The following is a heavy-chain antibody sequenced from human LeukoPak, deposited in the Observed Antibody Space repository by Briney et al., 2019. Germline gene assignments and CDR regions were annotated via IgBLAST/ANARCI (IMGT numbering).Heavy chain of an antibody. CDR1: GFTFSSYE. CDR2: ISSSGSTI. D-gene: IGHD2-15*01. V-gene: IGHV3-48*03. CDR3: ARGLYCSGGSCYSEDGDY. J-gene: IGHJ4*02. Sequence: PGGSLRLSCAASGFTFSSYEMNWVRQAPGKGLEWVSYISSSGSTIYYADSVKSRFTISRDNAKNSLYLQMNSLRAEDTAVYYCARGLYCSGGSCYSEDGDYWGQGTLVTVSS.